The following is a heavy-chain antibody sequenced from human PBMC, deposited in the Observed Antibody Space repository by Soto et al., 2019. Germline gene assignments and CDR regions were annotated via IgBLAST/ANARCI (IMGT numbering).Heavy chain of an antibody. CDR1: GFTCSNYA. CDR3: AKIESRFYYDSTGYYAFDY. CDR2: LSGSGVST. Sequence: GGSLRLSCAASGFTCSNYAMTWVRQAPGKGLEWVSALSGSGVSTYYADSVMGRFTISRDNSKNTVYLQMNSLRAEDTAVYYCAKIESRFYYDSTGYYAFDYWGQGTLVTVSS. V-gene: IGHV3-23*01. J-gene: IGHJ4*02. D-gene: IGHD3-22*01.